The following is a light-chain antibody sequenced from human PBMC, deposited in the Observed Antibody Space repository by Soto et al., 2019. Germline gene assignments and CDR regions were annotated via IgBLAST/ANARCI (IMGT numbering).Light chain of an antibody. V-gene: IGKV1-12*01. Sequence: DVQVTQSPSSVSASVGDRVTITCRASQAIDSWLAWYQQKPGEAPKLLIFTGSLLHSGVPPRFSGSGSGTDFTLTISSPQPEDFATYYCQQTLSFPPTFGQGTKVDIK. CDR2: TGS. CDR1: QAIDSW. CDR3: QQTLSFPPT. J-gene: IGKJ1*01.